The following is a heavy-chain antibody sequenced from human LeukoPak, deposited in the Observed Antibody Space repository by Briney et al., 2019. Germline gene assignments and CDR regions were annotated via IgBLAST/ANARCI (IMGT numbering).Heavy chain of an antibody. Sequence: SETLSLTCTVSGGSISSSSYYWGWIRQPPGKGLEWIGSIYYSGSTYYNPSLKSRITISVDTSKNQFSLKLSSVTAADTAVYYCATQIQLSPSGYFDYWGQGTLVTVSS. CDR1: GGSISSSSYY. V-gene: IGHV4-39*01. J-gene: IGHJ4*02. CDR2: IYYSGST. CDR3: ATQIQLSPSGYFDY. D-gene: IGHD5-18*01.